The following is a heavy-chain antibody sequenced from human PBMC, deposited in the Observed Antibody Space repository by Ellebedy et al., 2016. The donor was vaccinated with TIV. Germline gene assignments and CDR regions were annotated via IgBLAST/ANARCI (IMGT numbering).Heavy chain of an antibody. V-gene: IGHV3-30*19. Sequence: GESLKISXAASGFTFSSYGMHWVRQAPGKGLEWVAVISYDGSNKYYADSVKGRFTISRDNSKNTLYLQMNSLRAEDTAVYYCARGERTVRGVIRKNWFDPWGQGTLVTVSS. CDR3: ARGERTVRGVIRKNWFDP. D-gene: IGHD3-10*01. J-gene: IGHJ5*02. CDR1: GFTFSSYG. CDR2: ISYDGSNK.